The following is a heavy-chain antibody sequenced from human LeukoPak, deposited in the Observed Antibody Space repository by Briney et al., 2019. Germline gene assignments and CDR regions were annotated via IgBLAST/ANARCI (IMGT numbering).Heavy chain of an antibody. CDR2: ISYDGRDK. V-gene: IGHV3-30*04. J-gene: IGHJ4*02. D-gene: IGHD3-16*02. CDR1: GFTFSSYA. Sequence: GGSLRLSCAASGFTFSSYAMHWVRQAPGKGLEWVAVISYDGRDKFFADFVKGRFTISRDNSKNTLYLQMNSLKSEDTAVYYCARDPVYPPKGFDHWGQGTLVSVSS. CDR3: ARDPVYPPKGFDH.